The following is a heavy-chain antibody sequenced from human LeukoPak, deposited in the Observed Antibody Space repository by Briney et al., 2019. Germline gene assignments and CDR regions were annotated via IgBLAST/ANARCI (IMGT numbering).Heavy chain of an antibody. J-gene: IGHJ3*02. CDR3: ARGGSIVGATDAFDI. V-gene: IGHV3-13*01. CDR2: IGTAGDT. Sequence: PGGSLRLSCAASGFTFSSYDMHWVRHATGKGLEWVSAIGTAGDTYYPGSVKGRFTISRENAKNSLYLQMNSLRVGDTAVYYCARGGSIVGATDAFDIWGQGTMVTASS. CDR1: GFTFSSYD. D-gene: IGHD1-26*01.